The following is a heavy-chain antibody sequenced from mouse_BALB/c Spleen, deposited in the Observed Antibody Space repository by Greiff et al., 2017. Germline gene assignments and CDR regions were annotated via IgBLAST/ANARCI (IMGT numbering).Heavy chain of an antibody. CDR2: ISSGSSTI. CDR3: ARGGNYVAMDY. CDR1: GFTFSSFG. Sequence: EVQLVESGGGLVQPGGSRKLSCAASGFTFSSFGMHWVRQAPEKGLEWVAYISSGSSTIYYADTVKGRFTISRDNPKNTLFLQMTSLRSEDTAMYYCARGGNYVAMDYWGQGTSVTVSS. D-gene: IGHD2-1*01. J-gene: IGHJ4*01. V-gene: IGHV5-17*02.